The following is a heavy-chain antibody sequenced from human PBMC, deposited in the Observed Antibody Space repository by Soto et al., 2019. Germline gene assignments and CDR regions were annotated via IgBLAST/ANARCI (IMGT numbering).Heavy chain of an antibody. Sequence: SETLSLTCTVSGGSISSYYWSWIRQPPGKGLEWIGYIYYSGSTNYNPSLKSRVTISVDTSKNQFSLKLSSVTAADTAVYYCARGGDYVWGSDRLDYWGQGTLVTVSS. D-gene: IGHD3-16*02. CDR3: ARGGDYVWGSDRLDY. J-gene: IGHJ4*02. CDR2: IYYSGST. V-gene: IGHV4-59*01. CDR1: GGSISSYY.